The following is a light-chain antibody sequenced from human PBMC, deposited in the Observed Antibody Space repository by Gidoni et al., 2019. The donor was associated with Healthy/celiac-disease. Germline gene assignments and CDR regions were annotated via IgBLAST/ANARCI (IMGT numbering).Light chain of an antibody. Sequence: QSALTQPASVSGSPGPSITISCTGTSSDVGGYNYVSWYQQHPGKAPKLMIYDVSNRPSGVSNRFSCAKSGNTASLTISGLQAEDEADYYCSSYTSSSTRDVVFGGGTKLTVL. CDR2: DVS. V-gene: IGLV2-14*03. CDR1: SSDVGGYNY. J-gene: IGLJ2*01. CDR3: SSYTSSSTRDVV.